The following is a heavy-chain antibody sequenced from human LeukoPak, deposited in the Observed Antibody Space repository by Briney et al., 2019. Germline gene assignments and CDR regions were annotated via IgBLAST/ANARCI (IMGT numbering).Heavy chain of an antibody. CDR1: GFTFSNYA. Sequence: PGGSLRLSCAASGFTFSNYAMTWVRQAPGKGLEWVSDISGGGGYTSTYYADSVKGRFTISRDNSKNTLYLQMNSLRAADTAVYYCTTVYRRSTYDWGQGTLVSVFS. V-gene: IGHV3-23*01. CDR3: TTVYRRSTYD. J-gene: IGHJ4*02. D-gene: IGHD2-2*02. CDR2: ISGGGGYTST.